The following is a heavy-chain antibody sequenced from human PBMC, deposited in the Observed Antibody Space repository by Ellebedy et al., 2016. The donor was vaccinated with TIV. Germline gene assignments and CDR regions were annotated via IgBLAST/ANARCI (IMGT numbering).Heavy chain of an antibody. V-gene: IGHV1-3*01. CDR3: ARGDLSFESKFRITIFGVVNY. D-gene: IGHD3-3*01. Sequence: ASVKVSCKASGYTFTSYAMHWVRQAPGQRLEWMGWINAGNGNTKYSQKFQGRVTITRDTSASTAYMELSSLRSEDTAVNYCARGDLSFESKFRITIFGVVNYWGQGTLVTVSS. CDR1: GYTFTSYA. J-gene: IGHJ4*02. CDR2: INAGNGNT.